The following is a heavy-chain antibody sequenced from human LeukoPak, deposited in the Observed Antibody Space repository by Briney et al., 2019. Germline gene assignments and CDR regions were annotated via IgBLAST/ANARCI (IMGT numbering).Heavy chain of an antibody. CDR2: INPNSGGT. Sequence: ASVKVSCKASGYTFTGYYMHWVRQAPGQGLEWIGWINPNSGGTNYAQKFQGRVTMTRDTSISTAYMELSRLRSDDTAVYYCARDSDYVASGFDYWGQGTLVTVSS. V-gene: IGHV1-2*02. CDR1: GYTFTGYY. D-gene: IGHD4-17*01. CDR3: ARDSDYVASGFDY. J-gene: IGHJ4*02.